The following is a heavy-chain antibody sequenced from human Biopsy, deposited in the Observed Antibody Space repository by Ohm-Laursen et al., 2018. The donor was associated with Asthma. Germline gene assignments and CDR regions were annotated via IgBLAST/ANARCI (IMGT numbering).Heavy chain of an antibody. D-gene: IGHD3-3*01. Sequence: SLRLSCSATGFTFSSYGMHWVRQAPGKGLEWVAVGGSYYDGGLKYYADSVNGRFTVSRDDSKNTLYLQMNSLRPDDTAVYYCARDVMEWYLPAFDFWGQGTLVTVSS. V-gene: IGHV3-30*19. J-gene: IGHJ4*02. CDR3: ARDVMEWYLPAFDF. CDR1: GFTFSSYG. CDR2: GGSYYDGGLK.